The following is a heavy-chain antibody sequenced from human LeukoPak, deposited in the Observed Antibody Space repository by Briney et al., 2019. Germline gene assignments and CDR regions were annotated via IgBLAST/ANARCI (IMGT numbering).Heavy chain of an antibody. CDR1: GYTFTSYA. CDR2: INTNTGNP. J-gene: IGHJ4*02. V-gene: IGHV7-4-1*02. D-gene: IGHD5-18*01. Sequence: GASVKVSCKASGYTFTSYAMNWVRQAPGHGLEWMGWINTNTGNPTYAQGFTGRFVFSLDTSVSTAYLQISSLKAEDTAVYYCASRDTAMVIANWGQGTLVTVSS. CDR3: ASRDTAMVIAN.